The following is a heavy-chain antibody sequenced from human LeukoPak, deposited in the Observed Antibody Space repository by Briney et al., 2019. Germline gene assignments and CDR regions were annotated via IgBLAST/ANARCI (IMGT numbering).Heavy chain of an antibody. J-gene: IGHJ4*02. Sequence: ASVKVSCKASGYTFTSYAISWVRQAPGQGLEWLGWISAYSGNTHYAQKLQGRLTLTTDTSANTAYMELRSLRSDDTAVYFCVRDDYDSLPYYFDFWGQGTLVTVSS. D-gene: IGHD3-22*01. CDR1: GYTFTSYA. V-gene: IGHV1-18*01. CDR2: ISAYSGNT. CDR3: VRDDYDSLPYYFDF.